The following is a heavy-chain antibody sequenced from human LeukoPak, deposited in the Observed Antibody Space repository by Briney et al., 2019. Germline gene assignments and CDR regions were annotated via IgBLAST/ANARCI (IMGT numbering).Heavy chain of an antibody. J-gene: IGHJ4*02. CDR1: GYTFTSYG. CDR3: ARDTSVGTTFFDY. Sequence: VASVKVSCKASGYTFTSYGISWVRQAPGQGREWMGWISAYNGNTNYAQKLQGRVTMTTHTSTTTAYMELRSLRSDDTAVYYCARDTSVGTTFFDYGGQAPVVTVSS. V-gene: IGHV1-18*01. CDR2: ISAYNGNT. D-gene: IGHD1-26*01.